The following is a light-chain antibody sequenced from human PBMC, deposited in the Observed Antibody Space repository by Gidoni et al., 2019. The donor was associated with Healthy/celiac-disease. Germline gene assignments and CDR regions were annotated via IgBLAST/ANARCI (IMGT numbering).Light chain of an antibody. J-gene: IGLJ2*01. CDR1: SGHSSYA. V-gene: IGLV4-69*01. CDR2: LNSDGSH. CDR3: QTWGTGIVV. Sequence: QLVLTQSPSPSASLGASVKLTRTLSSGHSSYAIAWHQQHSEKGHRYLMKLNSDGSHSKGYGIPDRFSGSSSGAERYLTISSLQSEDEADYYCQTWGTGIVVFGGGTKLTVL.